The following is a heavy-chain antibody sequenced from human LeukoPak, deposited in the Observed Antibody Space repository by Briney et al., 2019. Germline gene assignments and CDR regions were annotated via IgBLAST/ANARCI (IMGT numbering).Heavy chain of an antibody. J-gene: IGHJ4*02. V-gene: IGHV1-2*02. Sequence: GALVKVSCKASGYTFTGYYMHWVRQAPGQGLEWMGWINPNSGDTNYAQKFQGRVTMTRDTSISTAYMELSRLRSDGTAVYYCARGASSGYSGYDPKIYYFDYWGQGTLVTVSS. D-gene: IGHD5-12*01. CDR2: INPNSGDT. CDR3: ARGASSGYSGYDPKIYYFDY. CDR1: GYTFTGYY.